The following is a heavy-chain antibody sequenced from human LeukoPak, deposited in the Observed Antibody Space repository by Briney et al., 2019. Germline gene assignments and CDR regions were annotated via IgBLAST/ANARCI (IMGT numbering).Heavy chain of an antibody. Sequence: GGSLRLSCEASGFTFSSYSMNWVRRAPGKGLEWVSYISFSSATIHYADSVKGRFTISRDNAKNSLYLQMNSLRAEDTAVYYCAKDLAAAYDAFDIWGQGTMVTVSS. CDR2: ISFSSATI. D-gene: IGHD6-13*01. CDR3: AKDLAAAYDAFDI. J-gene: IGHJ3*02. V-gene: IGHV3-48*01. CDR1: GFTFSSYS.